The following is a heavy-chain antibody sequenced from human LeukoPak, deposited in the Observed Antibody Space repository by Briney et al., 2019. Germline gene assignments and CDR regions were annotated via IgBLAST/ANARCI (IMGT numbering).Heavy chain of an antibody. CDR3: AKDQPYCTGGVCYTEDY. CDR1: GFTFSSYA. CDR2: ISGSGGST. Sequence: GGSLRLSCAASGFTFSSYAMSWVRQAPGKGLEWVSAISGSGGSTYYADSVKGRFTISRDNCKNTLYLQMNSLRAQDTAVYYCAKDQPYCTGGVCYTEDYWGQGTLVTVSS. V-gene: IGHV3-23*01. J-gene: IGHJ4*02. D-gene: IGHD2-8*02.